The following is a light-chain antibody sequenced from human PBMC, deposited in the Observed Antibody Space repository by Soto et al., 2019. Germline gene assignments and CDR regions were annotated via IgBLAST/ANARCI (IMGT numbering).Light chain of an antibody. CDR3: QQYGSSPWT. CDR2: GTS. V-gene: IGKV3-20*01. CDR1: QSVSSSS. J-gene: IGKJ1*01. Sequence: EIVLTQSPGTLSLSPGERATLSCRASQSVSSSSSAWYQQKPGRAPRLLIFGTSTRATGIPDRFSGSGSGTDFTLTVSGLEPEDFAVYYCQQYGSSPWTFGQGTKVEIK.